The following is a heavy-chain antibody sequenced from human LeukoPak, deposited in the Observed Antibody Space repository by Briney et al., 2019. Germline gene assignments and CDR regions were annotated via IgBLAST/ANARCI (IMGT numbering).Heavy chain of an antibody. J-gene: IGHJ4*02. CDR1: GGSISSYY. Sequence: SETLSLTCTVSGGSISSYYWSWIRQPPGKGLEWIGNIYDRGSTKYNPSLKSRVTISVDTSKYQFSLRLSSVTAADTAVYYCARGRTFDNWGQGTLVTVSS. CDR2: IYDRGST. V-gene: IGHV4-59*01. CDR3: ARGRTFDN.